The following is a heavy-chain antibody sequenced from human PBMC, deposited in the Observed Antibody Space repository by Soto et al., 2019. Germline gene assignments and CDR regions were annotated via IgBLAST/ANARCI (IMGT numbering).Heavy chain of an antibody. CDR3: ARGQDGYKRYYYYGMDV. V-gene: IGHV1-46*01. CDR1: GYTFTSYY. CDR2: INPSGGST. J-gene: IGHJ6*02. D-gene: IGHD5-12*01. Sequence: ASVKVSCKASGYTFTSYYMHWVRQAPGQGLEWMGIINPSGGSTSYAQKFQGRVTMTRDTSTSTVYMELSSLRSEDTAVYYCARGQDGYKRYYYYGMDVWGQGTTVTVSS.